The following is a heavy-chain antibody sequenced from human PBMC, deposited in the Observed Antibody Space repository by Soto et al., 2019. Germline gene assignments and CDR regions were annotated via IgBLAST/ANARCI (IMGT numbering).Heavy chain of an antibody. J-gene: IGHJ4*02. D-gene: IGHD2-21*02. V-gene: IGHV1-69*02. CDR2: IIPILGIA. Sequence: SVKVSCKASGGTFSSYTISCVRQAPGQGLEWMGRIIPILGIANYAQKFQGRVTITADKSTSTAYMELSSLRSEDTAVYYCARALAYCGGDCPPFDYWGQG. CDR1: GGTFSSYT. CDR3: ARALAYCGGDCPPFDY.